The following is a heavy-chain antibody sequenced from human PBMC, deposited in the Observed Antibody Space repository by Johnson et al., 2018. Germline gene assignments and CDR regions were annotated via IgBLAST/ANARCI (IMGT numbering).Heavy chain of an antibody. CDR1: GGTFSSYT. CDR3: ARGEGDIAMVTGDAFDI. J-gene: IGHJ3*02. CDR2: IIPILGTA. Sequence: QVQLVQSGAEVKKPGSSVKVSCKASGGTFSSYTISWVRQAPGHGLEWMGRIIPILGTANYAQKFQGRVTITADESTSTACMELSSLRSEDTAVYYCARGEGDIAMVTGDAFDIWGQGTMVTVSS. D-gene: IGHD5-18*01. V-gene: IGHV1-69*11.